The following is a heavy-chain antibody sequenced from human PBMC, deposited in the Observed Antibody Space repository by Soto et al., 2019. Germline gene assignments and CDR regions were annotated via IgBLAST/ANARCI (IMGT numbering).Heavy chain of an antibody. CDR3: WSVPGGSSTFVDY. V-gene: IGHV3-74*01. J-gene: IGHJ4*02. CDR2: INSDGSST. D-gene: IGHD2-15*01. CDR1: GFTFSSYW. Sequence: GGSLRLSCAASGFTFSSYWMHWVRQAPGKGLVWVPRINSDGSSTHYADSVKGRFTISRDNAKNTLYLQMNSLRAEDTAVYYIWSVPGGSSTFVDYWCQGILVSVSS.